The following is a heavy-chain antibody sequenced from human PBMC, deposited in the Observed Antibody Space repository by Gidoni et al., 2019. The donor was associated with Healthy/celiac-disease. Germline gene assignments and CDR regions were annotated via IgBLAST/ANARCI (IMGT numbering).Heavy chain of an antibody. V-gene: IGHV3-23*01. CDR1: GFTFSSYA. J-gene: IGHJ4*02. CDR2: ISGSGGST. D-gene: IGHD3-22*01. Sequence: EVQLLESGGGLVQPGGSLRPACAASGFTFSSYAMSWVRQAPGKGLEWVSAISGSGGSTYYADSVKGRFTISRDNSKNTLYLQMNSLRAEDTAVYYCAKTDSSGYYCDYWGQGTLVTVSS. CDR3: AKTDSSGYYCDY.